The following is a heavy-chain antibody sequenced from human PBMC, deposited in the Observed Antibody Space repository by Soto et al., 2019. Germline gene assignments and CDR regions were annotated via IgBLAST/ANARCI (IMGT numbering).Heavy chain of an antibody. CDR3: ALKAPRGILRYFDWLLKNFNWFDP. CDR1: GFSLSTSGVG. Sequence: SGPTLVNPTQTLTLTCTFSGFSLSTSGVGVGWIRQPPGKALEWLALIYWDDDKRYSPSLKSRLTITKDTSKNQVVLTMTNMDPVDTATYYCALKAPRGILRYFDWLLKNFNWFDPWGQGTLVTVSS. CDR2: IYWDDDK. D-gene: IGHD3-9*01. V-gene: IGHV2-5*02. J-gene: IGHJ5*02.